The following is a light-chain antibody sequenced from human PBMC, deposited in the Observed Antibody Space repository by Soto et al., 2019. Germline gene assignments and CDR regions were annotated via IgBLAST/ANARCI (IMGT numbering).Light chain of an antibody. V-gene: IGKV3-11*01. CDR3: QQRSNWPPYT. Sequence: EIVLTQSPATLSLSPGERATLSCRASQSVSSYLAWYQQKPGQAPRLLIYGASNRATGIPARFSGSGSGTDFTLTISSLEPEDFAVYYCQQRSNWPPYTFGQGTKV. CDR1: QSVSSY. J-gene: IGKJ2*01. CDR2: GAS.